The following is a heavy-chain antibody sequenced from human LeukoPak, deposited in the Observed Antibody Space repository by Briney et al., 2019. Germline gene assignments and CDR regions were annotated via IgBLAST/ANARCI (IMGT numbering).Heavy chain of an antibody. D-gene: IGHD3-10*01. Sequence: GGSLRLSCAASGFTFSSYAMHWVRQAPGKGLEWVAVISYDGNNEHYADSVKGRFTISRDDFKNTLCLQMNSLRAEDTAAYYCARDLNVVLLWFGQFDCWGQGTLVTVSS. J-gene: IGHJ4*02. CDR3: ARDLNVVLLWFGQFDC. CDR1: GFTFSSYA. V-gene: IGHV3-30-3*01. CDR2: ISYDGNNE.